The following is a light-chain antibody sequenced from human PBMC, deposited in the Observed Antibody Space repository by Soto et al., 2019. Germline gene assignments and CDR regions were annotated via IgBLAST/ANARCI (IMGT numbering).Light chain of an antibody. Sequence: DTVMTQSPLSLPVTPGEPASISCWSSQSLLHTDGYNYLDWYLQKPGQSPQLLIYLGSYRASGGPDRFRGSGLSNDFTPKNNRVEAEDGGVYYCMQALQTPPTFGQGTKLEI. J-gene: IGKJ1*01. V-gene: IGKV2-28*01. CDR3: MQALQTPPT. CDR1: QSLLHTDGYNY. CDR2: LGS.